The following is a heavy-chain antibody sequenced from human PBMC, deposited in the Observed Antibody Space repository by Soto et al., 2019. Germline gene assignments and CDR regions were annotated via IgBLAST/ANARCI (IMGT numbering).Heavy chain of an antibody. CDR1: GYTFTSYA. V-gene: IGHV1-3*01. CDR3: ASSRAGTTDGGYFEYNWFDP. J-gene: IGHJ5*02. Sequence: GASVKVSCKASGYTFTSYAMHWVRQAPGQRLEWMGWINAGNGNTKYSQKFQGRVTITRDTSASTAYMELSSLRSEDTAVYYCASSRAGTTDGGYFEYNWFDPWGQGTLVTVSS. CDR2: INAGNGNT. D-gene: IGHD1-1*01.